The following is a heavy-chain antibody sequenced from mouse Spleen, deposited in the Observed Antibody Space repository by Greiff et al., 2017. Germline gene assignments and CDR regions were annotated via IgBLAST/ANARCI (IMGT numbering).Heavy chain of an antibody. V-gene: IGHV3-6*01. Sequence: VQLKQSGPGLVKPSQSLSLTCSVTGYSITSGYYWNWIRQFPGNKLEWMGYISYDGSNNYNPSLKNRISITRDTSKNQFFLKLNSVTTEDTATYYCARDRHRYDNYAMDYWGQGTSVTVSS. CDR3: ARDRHRYDNYAMDY. D-gene: IGHD2-14*01. J-gene: IGHJ4*01. CDR2: ISYDGSN. CDR1: GYSITSGYY.